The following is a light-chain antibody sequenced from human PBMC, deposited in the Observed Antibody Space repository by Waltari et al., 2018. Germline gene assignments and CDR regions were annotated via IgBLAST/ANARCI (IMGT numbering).Light chain of an antibody. Sequence: DIQMTQSPSSLSASVGDRVTITCQASQAISNHLIWYQHKPGKAPELLILDATNLETGVPSRFRGSGSGTDFTLTIPSLQPEDFATYYCQQYDNLASFGGGTKVEIK. V-gene: IGKV1-33*01. J-gene: IGKJ4*01. CDR2: DAT. CDR3: QQYDNLAS. CDR1: QAISNH.